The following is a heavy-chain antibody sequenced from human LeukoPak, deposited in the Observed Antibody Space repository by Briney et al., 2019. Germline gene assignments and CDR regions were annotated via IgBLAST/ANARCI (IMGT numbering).Heavy chain of an antibody. Sequence: QPGGSLRLSCAASGFTFSSYAMSWVRQAPGKGLEWVSAISGSGGSTYYADSVKGRFTISRDNSKNTLYLQMNGLRAEDTAVYYYAKSPRRLLRFLEWIFGYWGQGTLVTVSS. D-gene: IGHD3-3*01. CDR3: AKSPRRLLRFLEWIFGY. CDR1: GFTFSSYA. J-gene: IGHJ4*02. V-gene: IGHV3-23*01. CDR2: ISGSGGST.